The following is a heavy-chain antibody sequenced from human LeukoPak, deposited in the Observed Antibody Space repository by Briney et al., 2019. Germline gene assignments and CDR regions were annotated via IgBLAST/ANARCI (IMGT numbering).Heavy chain of an antibody. J-gene: IGHJ3*02. D-gene: IGHD1-26*01. CDR2: IKSETDGGTT. Sequence: GGSLRLSCAASGFTFSNAWMSWVRQAPGKGLEWVGRIKSETDGGTTDYAAPVKGRFTISRDDSKNTLYLQMNSLKTEDTAVYYCTTSSIVRGSNAFDIWGQGTMVTVSS. V-gene: IGHV3-15*01. CDR1: GFTFSNAW. CDR3: TTSSIVRGSNAFDI.